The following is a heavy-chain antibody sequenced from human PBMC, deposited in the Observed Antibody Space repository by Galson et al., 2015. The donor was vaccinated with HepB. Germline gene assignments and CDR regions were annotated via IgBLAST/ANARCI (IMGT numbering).Heavy chain of an antibody. Sequence: SLRLSCAASGFTFSSYWMSWVRQAPGKGLEWVANIKQDGSAKYYVDTVKGRFTIFREHAKNSLYLQMNSLRAEDTAVYYCARGSIAVAGKEVFDYWGQGTLVTVSS. CDR1: GFTFSSYW. D-gene: IGHD6-19*01. V-gene: IGHV3-7*03. CDR2: IKQDGSAK. CDR3: ARGSIAVAGKEVFDY. J-gene: IGHJ4*02.